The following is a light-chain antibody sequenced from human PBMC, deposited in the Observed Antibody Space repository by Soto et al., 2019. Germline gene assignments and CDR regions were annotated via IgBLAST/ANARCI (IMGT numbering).Light chain of an antibody. CDR2: DAS. CDR1: QSVSSNY. CDR3: QQYGSSPLVS. J-gene: IGKJ4*01. Sequence: EIVLTQSPGTLSLSPGERAILSCRASQSVSSNYLAWYQQKPGQAPRLLIYDASTRTTGIPDRFSGSGSGTAFTLTVSRLEPADFAIYYCQQYGSSPLVSFGGGTKVEIK. V-gene: IGKV3-20*01.